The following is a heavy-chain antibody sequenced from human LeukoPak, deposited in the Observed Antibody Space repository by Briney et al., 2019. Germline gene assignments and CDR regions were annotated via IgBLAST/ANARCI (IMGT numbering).Heavy chain of an antibody. CDR3: ARRGAAGTTGSGWFDP. CDR2: INPNSGGT. J-gene: IGHJ5*02. Sequence: ASVKVSCKASGYTFTSYYMHWVRQAPGQGLEWMGRINPNSGGTNYAQKFQGRVTMTRDTSISTAYMELSRLRSDDTAVYYCARRGAAGTTGSGWFDPWGQGTLVTVSS. CDR1: GYTFTSYY. D-gene: IGHD6-13*01. V-gene: IGHV1-2*06.